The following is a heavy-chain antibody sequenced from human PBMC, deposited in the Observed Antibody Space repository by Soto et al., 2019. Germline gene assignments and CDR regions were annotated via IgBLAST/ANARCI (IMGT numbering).Heavy chain of an antibody. CDR3: AREGGYFDTSGSGVYHYHGVDV. J-gene: IGHJ6*02. V-gene: IGHV4-4*07. CDR1: GGSISTYF. D-gene: IGHD3-22*01. Sequence: SETLSHTCTVSGGSISTYFWSWIRQPAGGGLEWIGRIYTTGSTNYNPSLKSRVTMSLDTSRNQFSLKLSSVAAADTAVYYCAREGGYFDTSGSGVYHYHGVDVWGQGTTVTVSS. CDR2: IYTTGST.